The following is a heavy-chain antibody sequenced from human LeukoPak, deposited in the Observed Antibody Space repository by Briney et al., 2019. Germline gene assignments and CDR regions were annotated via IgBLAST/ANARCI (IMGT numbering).Heavy chain of an antibody. Sequence: SETLSLTCAVSDESFSVHYWSWIRQPPGKGLEGLEWIGEINDRGNVQYRPSLKTRVTISVDTSKKQFSLKLNSVTAADTAVYYCARGRVRSGTTVTPRESFYFDYWGQGTLVTVSS. J-gene: IGHJ4*02. V-gene: IGHV4-34*01. CDR2: INDRGNV. CDR1: DESFSVHY. CDR3: ARGRVRSGTTVTPRESFYFDY. D-gene: IGHD4-17*01.